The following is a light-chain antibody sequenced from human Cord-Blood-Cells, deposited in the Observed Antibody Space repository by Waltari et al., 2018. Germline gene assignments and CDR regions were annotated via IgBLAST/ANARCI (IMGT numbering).Light chain of an antibody. CDR2: GAS. CDR1: QSVSSSY. CDR3: QQYCSSPRT. V-gene: IGKV3-20*01. Sequence: IVLTQSPGTLSLSPGERATLSCRASQSVSSSYLAWYQQKPGQAPRLLIYGASSRATCIPDRFSGSVSGTDFTLTISRLEPEDFAVYYCQQYCSSPRTFGQGTKVEIK. J-gene: IGKJ1*01.